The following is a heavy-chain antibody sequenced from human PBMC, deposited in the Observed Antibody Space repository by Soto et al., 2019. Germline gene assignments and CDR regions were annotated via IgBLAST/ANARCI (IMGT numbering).Heavy chain of an antibody. Sequence: SVKVSCKASGYTFTSYGISWVRQAPGQGLEWMGWISAYNGNTNYAQKLQGRVTMTTDTSTSTAYMELRSLRSDDTAVYYCARGGGYCSSTSCYTAYYYGMDVWGQGTTVTVSS. D-gene: IGHD2-2*02. CDR2: ISAYNGNT. V-gene: IGHV1-18*01. CDR3: ARGGGYCSSTSCYTAYYYGMDV. J-gene: IGHJ6*02. CDR1: GYTFTSYG.